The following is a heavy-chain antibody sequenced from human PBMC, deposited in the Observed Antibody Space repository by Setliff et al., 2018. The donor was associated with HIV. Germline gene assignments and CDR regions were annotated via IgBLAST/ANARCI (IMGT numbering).Heavy chain of an antibody. D-gene: IGHD3-10*01. Sequence: ASVKVSCKASGYTFNNYGISWVRQAPGQGLEWMGWINTHSGYTNYAQNVQGRVTVTMDTSTSTAYMELRSLKSDDTAVYYCARHEGFYGLGGFDYWGQGTLVTVSS. V-gene: IGHV1-18*01. J-gene: IGHJ4*02. CDR3: ARHEGFYGLGGFDY. CDR1: GYTFNNYG. CDR2: INTHSGYT.